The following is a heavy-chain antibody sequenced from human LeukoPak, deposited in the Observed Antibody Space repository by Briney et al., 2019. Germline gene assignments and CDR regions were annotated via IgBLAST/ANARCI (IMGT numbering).Heavy chain of an antibody. D-gene: IGHD3-16*02. J-gene: IGHJ2*01. CDR2: ISPYNGNT. CDR3: ARDQYDYTWGSYRPYFDS. V-gene: IGHV1-18*04. CDR1: GYTFTSYG. Sequence: ASVKVSCKASGYTFTSYGISWGRQAPGQGLEWMGSISPYNGNTKYTKRRQGRVIMTTDTSTRTAYMELRSLRSDDTAVFYCARDQYDYTWGSYRPYFDSWGRGTLVTVSS.